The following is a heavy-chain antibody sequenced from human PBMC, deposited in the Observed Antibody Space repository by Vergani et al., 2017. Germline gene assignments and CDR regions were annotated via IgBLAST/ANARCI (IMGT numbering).Heavy chain of an antibody. CDR3: TRVWDYDILTGYLDY. Sequence: EVQLVESGGGLVQPGRSLRLSCTASGFTFGDYAMSWFRQAPGKGLEWVGFIRSKAYGGTTDYAASVKGRFTISRDDSKSIAYLQMNSLKTEDTAVYYCTRVWDYDILTGYLDYWGQGTLVTVSS. CDR2: IRSKAYGGTT. V-gene: IGHV3-49*03. D-gene: IGHD3-9*01. J-gene: IGHJ4*02. CDR1: GFTFGDYA.